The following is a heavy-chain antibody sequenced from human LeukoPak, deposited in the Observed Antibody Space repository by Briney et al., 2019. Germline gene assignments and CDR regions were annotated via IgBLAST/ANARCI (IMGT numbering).Heavy chain of an antibody. CDR1: GFTFGDYG. D-gene: IGHD3-3*01. V-gene: IGHV3-43*02. Sequence: GGSLRLSCAASGFTFGDYGMNLVRQAPGKGLEWVSLINGDGGSKYYAESMKGRFTISRDNSKNSLYLQMDSLRIEDTALYYCVRGNFYSWGQGTLVTVSS. J-gene: IGHJ4*02. CDR2: INGDGGSK. CDR3: VRGNFYS.